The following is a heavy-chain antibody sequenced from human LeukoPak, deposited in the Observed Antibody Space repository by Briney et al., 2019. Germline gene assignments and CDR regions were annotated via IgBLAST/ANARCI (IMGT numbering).Heavy chain of an antibody. Sequence: GGSLRLSCAASGFTFSSHWMNWVRQAPGKGLEGVADIKQDGSEKYYGDSVRGRFTISRDNAKTSLYLQMNSLRAEDTAVYYCARDKLVGATNFDYWGQGTLVTVSS. J-gene: IGHJ4*02. D-gene: IGHD1-26*01. CDR1: GFTFSSHW. V-gene: IGHV3-7*05. CDR2: IKQDGSEK. CDR3: ARDKLVGATNFDY.